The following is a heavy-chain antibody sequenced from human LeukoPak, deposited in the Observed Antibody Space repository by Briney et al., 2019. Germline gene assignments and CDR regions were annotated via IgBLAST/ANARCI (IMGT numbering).Heavy chain of an antibody. Sequence: PGGSLRLSCAASGFTFSNYWMHWVRQAPGKGLAWVSRINSDGSTTSYADSVKGRFTISRDNAKNTLYLQMNSLRAEDTAVYYCARGFDGMDVWGQGTTVTVSS. CDR2: INSDGSTT. CDR3: ARGFDGMDV. CDR1: GFTFSNYW. J-gene: IGHJ6*02. V-gene: IGHV3-74*01.